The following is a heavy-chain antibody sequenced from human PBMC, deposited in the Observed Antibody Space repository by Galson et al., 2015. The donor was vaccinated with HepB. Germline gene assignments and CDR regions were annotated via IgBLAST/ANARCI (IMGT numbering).Heavy chain of an antibody. CDR3: ARSYYYDSSGYPDLRFDY. Sequence: SVKVSCKASGYTFTGYYMHWVRQAPGQGLERMGRINPNSGGTNYAQKFQGRVTMTRDTSISTAYMELSRLRSDDTAVYYCARSYYYDSSGYPDLRFDYWGQGTLVTVSS. J-gene: IGHJ4*02. CDR1: GYTFTGYY. D-gene: IGHD3-22*01. V-gene: IGHV1-2*06. CDR2: INPNSGGT.